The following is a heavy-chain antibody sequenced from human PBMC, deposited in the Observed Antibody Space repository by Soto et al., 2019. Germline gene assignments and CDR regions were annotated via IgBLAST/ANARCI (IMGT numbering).Heavy chain of an antibody. CDR1: GGSISSSSYY. CDR3: ASSLKRHKQRWFGEFQYDP. D-gene: IGHD3-10*01. J-gene: IGHJ5*02. V-gene: IGHV4-39*01. CDR2: IYYSGST. Sequence: SETLSLTCTVSGGSISSSSYYWGWIRQPPGKGLEWIGSIYYSGSTYYNPSLKSRVTISVDTSKNQFSLKLSSVTAADTAVYYCASSLKRHKQRWFGEFQYDPWGQGTLVTVSS.